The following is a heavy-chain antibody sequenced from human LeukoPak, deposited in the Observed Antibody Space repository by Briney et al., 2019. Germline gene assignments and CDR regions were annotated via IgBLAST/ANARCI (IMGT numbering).Heavy chain of an antibody. CDR1: GGTFSSYA. CDR3: ARDRGVDRGQLLLNRFDP. V-gene: IGHV1-69*04. CDR2: IIPIFGIA. Sequence: ASVKVSCKASGGTFSSYAISWVRQAPGQGLEWMGRIIPIFGIANYAQKFQGRVTITADKSTSTAYMELSSLRSEDTAVYYCARDRGVDRGQLLLNRFDPWGQGTLVTVSS. D-gene: IGHD2-2*01. J-gene: IGHJ5*02.